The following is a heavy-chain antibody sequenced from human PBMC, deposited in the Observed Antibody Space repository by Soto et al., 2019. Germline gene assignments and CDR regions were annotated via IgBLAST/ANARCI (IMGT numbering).Heavy chain of an antibody. D-gene: IGHD4-17*01. Sequence: ASVKVSCKASGYTFTSYDINWVRQATGQGLEWMGWMNPNSGNTGYAQKFQGRVTMTRNTSISTAYMELSSLRSEDTAVYYCARGSPAKTTVTTHWYFDLWGRGTLVTVSS. CDR3: ARGSPAKTTVTTHWYFDL. CDR1: GYTFTSYD. V-gene: IGHV1-8*01. J-gene: IGHJ2*01. CDR2: MNPNSGNT.